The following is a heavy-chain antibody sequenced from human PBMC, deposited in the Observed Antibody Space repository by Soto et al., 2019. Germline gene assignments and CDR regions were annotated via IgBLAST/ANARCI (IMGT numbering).Heavy chain of an antibody. D-gene: IGHD5-18*01. J-gene: IGHJ4*02. Sequence: EVQLLESGGGLAQPGGSLRLSCTASGFHFSGYAMSWVRQAPGKGLEWVSSVSSSGGTPFYAVSVKGRFTISRDNFGNTLYLQMNSLRAEDTAVYYCAKHTGGYSTSYFDYWGQGALVTVSS. CDR3: AKHTGGYSTSYFDY. CDR2: VSSSGGTP. V-gene: IGHV3-23*01. CDR1: GFHFSGYA.